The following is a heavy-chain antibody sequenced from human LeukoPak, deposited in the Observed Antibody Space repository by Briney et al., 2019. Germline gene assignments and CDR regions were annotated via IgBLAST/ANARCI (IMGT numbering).Heavy chain of an antibody. J-gene: IGHJ4*02. Sequence: SETLSLTCTVSGGSISSYYWSWIRQPPGKGLEWIGYIYYSGSTKYNPSLRSRVTISVDTSKNQFSLKLNSVTAADTAVYYCARRVAARPEGDYWGQGTLVTVSS. CDR2: IYYSGST. D-gene: IGHD6-6*01. CDR3: ARRVAARPEGDY. CDR1: GGSISSYY. V-gene: IGHV4-59*01.